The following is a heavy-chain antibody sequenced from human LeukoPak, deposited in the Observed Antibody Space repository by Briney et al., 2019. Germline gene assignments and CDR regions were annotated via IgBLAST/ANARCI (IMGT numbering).Heavy chain of an antibody. CDR3: ASVTIVGPTADY. J-gene: IGHJ4*02. V-gene: IGHV3-48*03. Sequence: PGGSLRLSCAASGFTFSNYEMNWVRQAPGKGLEWVSYISDSSSSIYYADSVKGRFAISRDNAKNSLYLQMNSLRAEDTAVYYCASVTIVGPTADYWGQGTLVTVSS. CDR1: GFTFSNYE. D-gene: IGHD1-26*01. CDR2: ISDSSSSI.